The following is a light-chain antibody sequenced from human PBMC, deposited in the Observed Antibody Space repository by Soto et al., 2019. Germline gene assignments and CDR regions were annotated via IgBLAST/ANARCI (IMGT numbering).Light chain of an antibody. V-gene: IGKV3-20*01. Sequence: EIVLTQSPGTLSLSPGERATLSCRASQSVSSSYLAWYQQKPGQAPRLLIYGASSRATGIPDRFSGSGSGRDFTLSIGRLEPEDFAVYYGQQYGSCPYTFGQGTKLEI. CDR3: QQYGSCPYT. J-gene: IGKJ2*01. CDR1: QSVSSSY. CDR2: GAS.